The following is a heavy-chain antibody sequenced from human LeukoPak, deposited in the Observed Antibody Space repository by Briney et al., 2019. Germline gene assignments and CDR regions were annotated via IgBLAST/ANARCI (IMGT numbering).Heavy chain of an antibody. Sequence: GESLKISCKGSGYSFTSYWISWVRQMPGKGLDWMGRVDPSDSYTNYSPSFQGHVSISADKSISTAYLQWRSLKASDTAMYYCASLFRDDVFDIWGQGTMVTVSS. CDR1: GYSFTSYW. V-gene: IGHV5-10-1*01. CDR3: ASLFRDDVFDI. CDR2: VDPSDSYT. D-gene: IGHD3-10*01. J-gene: IGHJ3*02.